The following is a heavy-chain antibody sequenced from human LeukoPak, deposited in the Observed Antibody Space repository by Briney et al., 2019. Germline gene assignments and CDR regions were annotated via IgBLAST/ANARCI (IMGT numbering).Heavy chain of an antibody. CDR2: ISVSGGST. Sequence: GGSLRLSCSASGFTFSSYAMSWVRQAPGKGLDWVSAISVSGGSTYYADSVKGRFTISRDNSKNTLYLQMTSQRAEDTAVYYCANGYYFDYWGQGTLVTVSS. CDR3: ANGYYFDY. CDR1: GFTFSSYA. D-gene: IGHD6-25*01. V-gene: IGHV3-23*01. J-gene: IGHJ4*02.